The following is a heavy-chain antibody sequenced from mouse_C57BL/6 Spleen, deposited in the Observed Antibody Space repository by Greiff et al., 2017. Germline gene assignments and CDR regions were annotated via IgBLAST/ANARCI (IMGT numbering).Heavy chain of an antibody. CDR3: ARLEEEGVYYGKMAWVAY. V-gene: IGHV1-62-2*01. Sequence: QVQLQQSGAELVKPGASVKLSCKASGYTFTEYTIHWVKQRSGQGLEWIGWFYPGSGSIKYNEKFKDKATLTADKYSSTVYMELSRLTSEDSAVYFCARLEEEGVYYGKMAWVAYWGQGTLVTVSA. CDR1: GYTFTEYT. J-gene: IGHJ3*01. CDR2: FYPGSGSI. D-gene: IGHD2-1*01.